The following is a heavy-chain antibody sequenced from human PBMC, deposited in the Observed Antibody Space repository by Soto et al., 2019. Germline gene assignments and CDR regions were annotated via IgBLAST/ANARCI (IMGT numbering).Heavy chain of an antibody. CDR2: IYPGDSDT. Sequence: PGESLKISCKGSGYSFTSYWIGWVRQMPGKGLEWMGIIYPGDSDTRYSPSFQGQVTISADKSISTAYLQWSSLKASDTAMYYCARLRVATQPYYYYYMDVWGKGTTVTVSS. V-gene: IGHV5-51*01. D-gene: IGHD5-12*01. CDR1: GYSFTSYW. CDR3: ARLRVATQPYYYYYMDV. J-gene: IGHJ6*03.